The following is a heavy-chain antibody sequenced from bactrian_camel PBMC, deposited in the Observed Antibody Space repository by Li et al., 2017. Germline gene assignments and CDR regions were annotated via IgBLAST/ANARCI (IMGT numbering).Heavy chain of an antibody. V-gene: IGHV3S53*01. D-gene: IGHD3*01. CDR2: ITTDGKT. J-gene: IGHJ4*01. CDR1: GFTSKNCA. Sequence: HVQLVESGGGSVQAGESLRLSCTAPGFTSKNCAVDWYRQAAGKQREWVSTITTDGKTSYADSVKGRFTISGDNAKDTLYLQMNSLKIEDTAVYYCALGSSRQATMTARGKGTQVTVS.